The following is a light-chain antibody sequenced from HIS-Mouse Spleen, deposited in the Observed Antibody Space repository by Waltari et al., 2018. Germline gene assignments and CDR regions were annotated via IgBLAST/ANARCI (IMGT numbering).Light chain of an antibody. V-gene: IGLV2-14*03. CDR1: SSDVGCYHY. J-gene: IGLJ3*02. CDR3: SSYTSSSTWV. Sequence: QSALTQPASVSGSPGQSITLSCPGTSSDVGCYHYVPWYQQHPGKAPKLMIYDVSNRPSGVYNRFSGSKSGNTASLTISGLQAEDEADYYCSSYTSSSTWVFGGGTKLTVL. CDR2: DVS.